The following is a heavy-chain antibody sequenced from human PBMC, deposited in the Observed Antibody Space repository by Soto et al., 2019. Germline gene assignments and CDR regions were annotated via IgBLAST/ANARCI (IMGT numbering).Heavy chain of an antibody. D-gene: IGHD3-10*01. CDR2: IYPGDSDT. J-gene: IGHJ6*02. V-gene: IGHV5-51*01. Sequence: LGESLKISCKGSGYSFTSYWIGWVRQMPGKGLEWMGIIYPGDSDTRYSPSFQGQVTISADKSISTAYLQWSSLKASDTAMYYCARHFGQYYYGSGSYYDYYYGMDVWGQGTTVTVSS. CDR3: ARHFGQYYYGSGSYYDYYYGMDV. CDR1: GYSFTSYW.